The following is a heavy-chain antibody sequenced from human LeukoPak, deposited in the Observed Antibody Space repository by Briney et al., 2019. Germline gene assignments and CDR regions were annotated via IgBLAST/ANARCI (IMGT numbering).Heavy chain of an antibody. CDR2: INHSGST. CDR1: GGSFSGYY. Sequence: SETLSLTCAVYGGSFSGYYWSWIRQPPGKGLEWIGEINHSGSTNYNPSLKSRVTISLDTSKNQFSLKLSSVTAADTAVYYCARGYLGYYGSGSYYKVTLQRDLDYWGQGTLVTVSS. V-gene: IGHV4-34*01. J-gene: IGHJ4*02. D-gene: IGHD3-10*01. CDR3: ARGYLGYYGSGSYYKVTLQRDLDY.